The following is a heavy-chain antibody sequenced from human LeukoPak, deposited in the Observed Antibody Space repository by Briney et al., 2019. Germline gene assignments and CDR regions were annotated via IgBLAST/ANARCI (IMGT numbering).Heavy chain of an antibody. CDR3: AKEDVVVITIRYFQH. CDR2: ISYDGSNK. Sequence: GGSLRLSCAASGFTFSSYGMHWVRQAPGKGLEWVAVISYDGSNKYYADSVKGRFTISRDNSKNTLYLQMNSLRTEDTAIYYCAKEDVVVITIRYFQHWGQGTLFTVSS. J-gene: IGHJ1*01. CDR1: GFTFSSYG. V-gene: IGHV3-30*18. D-gene: IGHD3-22*01.